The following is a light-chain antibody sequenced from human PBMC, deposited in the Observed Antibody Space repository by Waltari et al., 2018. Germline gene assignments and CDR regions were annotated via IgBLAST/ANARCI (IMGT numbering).Light chain of an antibody. CDR2: DTS. CDR1: QAINGY. V-gene: IGKV1-9*01. Sequence: DIQLTQSPSLLSASVGDRVTITCRDSQAINGYLAWYQVRPGRPPKLLIDDTSTLQSGVPSRFSGSESGTDFNLTISTRQSEDFATYYCQELNIFPLTFGGGTKVEIK. J-gene: IGKJ4*01. CDR3: QELNIFPLT.